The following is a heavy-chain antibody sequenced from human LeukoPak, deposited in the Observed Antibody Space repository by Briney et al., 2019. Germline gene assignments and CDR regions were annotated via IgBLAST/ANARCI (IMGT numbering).Heavy chain of an antibody. CDR1: GFTFSNYA. V-gene: IGHV3-30*02. D-gene: IGHD6-19*01. Sequence: GGSLRLSCATSGFTFSNYAMHWVRQAPGKGLEWVAFIRYDGSEKHHADSVKGRFTISRDNSKNTLDLQMNSLRAEDTAMYYCAKDLRQWLANDAFDIWGQGTMVTVSS. CDR3: AKDLRQWLANDAFDI. CDR2: IRYDGSEK. J-gene: IGHJ3*02.